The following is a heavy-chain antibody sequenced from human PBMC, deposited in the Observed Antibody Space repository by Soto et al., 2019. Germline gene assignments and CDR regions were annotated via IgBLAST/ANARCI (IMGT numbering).Heavy chain of an antibody. D-gene: IGHD1-26*01. CDR3: ARHSSPYSYSDWFDP. V-gene: IGHV4-39*01. CDR2: VSYSGTT. CDR1: GDSISSNGYH. J-gene: IGHJ5*02. Sequence: QLQLQESGPGLVKPSETLSHTCTVSGDSISSNGYHWGWIHQPPGKGLEWIASVSYSGTTYYHPSLKSRVTISVDPSKNQFSLKLSSVTAADTAVYYCARHSSPYSYSDWFDPWGQGTLVTVSS.